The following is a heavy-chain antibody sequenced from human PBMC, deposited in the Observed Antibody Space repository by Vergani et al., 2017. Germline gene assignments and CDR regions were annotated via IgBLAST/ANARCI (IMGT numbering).Heavy chain of an antibody. J-gene: IGHJ3*02. CDR1: GFTFNAYY. Sequence: QEQLVESGGGLVKPGGSLRLSCEASGFTFNAYYMSWVRQAPGKGRECVSYISVSGTSIHYADSVKGRFTISRDNAKSSLSLQMHSLTAEDTAVYFCARVGTWAFDIWGQGTVVTVSS. D-gene: IGHD1-14*01. V-gene: IGHV3-11*01. CDR3: ARVGTWAFDI. CDR2: ISVSGTSI.